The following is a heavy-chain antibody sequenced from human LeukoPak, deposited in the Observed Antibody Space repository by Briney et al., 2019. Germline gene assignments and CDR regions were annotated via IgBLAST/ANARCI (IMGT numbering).Heavy chain of an antibody. J-gene: IGHJ3*02. D-gene: IGHD3-10*01. CDR1: GFTFSNYW. Sequence: GGSLRLSCEGSGFTFSNYWMTWVRQAPGKGLEWVANIKTDGSEKHYADSVEGRFTISRDNAKNSLYLQMNSLRAEDTAVYYCARDSPYSYTADAFDIWGQGTMVTVSS. CDR2: IKTDGSEK. V-gene: IGHV3-7*01. CDR3: ARDSPYSYTADAFDI.